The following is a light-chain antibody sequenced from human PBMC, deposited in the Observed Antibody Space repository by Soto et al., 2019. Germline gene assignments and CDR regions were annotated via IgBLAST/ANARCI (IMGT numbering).Light chain of an antibody. J-gene: IGKJ5*01. CDR2: GAS. V-gene: IGKV3-20*01. Sequence: EIVMTQSPVTLSVSPGGRVTLSCRASQSISDTLAWYQQKPGQAPRLLIYGASSRATGIPDRFSGSGSGTDFTLTISRLEPEDFAVYYCQHFGGTTFTFGQGTRLEIK. CDR3: QHFGGTTFT. CDR1: QSISDT.